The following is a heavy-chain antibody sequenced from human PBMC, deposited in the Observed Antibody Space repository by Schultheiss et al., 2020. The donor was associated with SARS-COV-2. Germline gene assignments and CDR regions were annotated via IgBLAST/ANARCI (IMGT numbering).Heavy chain of an antibody. D-gene: IGHD6-19*01. Sequence: GGSLRLSCAASGFTFSSYGMHWVRQAPGKGLEWVAVISYDGSNKYYADSVKGRFTISRDNSKNTLYLQMNSLRAEDTAVYYCARGRGPRGSSGWYYSYYGMDVWGQGTTVTVSS. V-gene: IGHV3-30*19. CDR3: ARGRGPRGSSGWYYSYYGMDV. CDR1: GFTFSSYG. CDR2: ISYDGSNK. J-gene: IGHJ6*02.